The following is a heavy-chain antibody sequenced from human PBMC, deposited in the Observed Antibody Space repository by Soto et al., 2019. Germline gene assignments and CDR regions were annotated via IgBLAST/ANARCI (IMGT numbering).Heavy chain of an antibody. V-gene: IGHV3-53*01. J-gene: IGHJ4*02. CDR3: ARAALERLYFDQ. CDR2: VYTSGRT. Sequence: EVQLVESGGDLIQPGGSLRLSCAASGFTVTNCYMAWVRQAPGKGLEWVSVVYTSGRTYHADSVKVRFTVSRDISTNMFFLQMNKLSAEDRATYYCARAALERLYFDQWGRGALVTVSS. D-gene: IGHD1-1*01. CDR1: GFTVTNCY.